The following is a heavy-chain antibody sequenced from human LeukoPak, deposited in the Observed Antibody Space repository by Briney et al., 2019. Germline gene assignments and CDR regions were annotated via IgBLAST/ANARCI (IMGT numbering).Heavy chain of an antibody. CDR2: INHSGST. Sequence: ASETLSLTCAVYGGSFSGYYWSWIRQPPGQGLEWIGEINHSGSTNYNPSLKSRVTISVDTSKNQFSLKLSSVTAADTAVYYCARECPFNYDFWSGYWYGMDVWGQGTTVTVSS. CDR1: GGSFSGYY. D-gene: IGHD3-3*01. CDR3: ARECPFNYDFWSGYWYGMDV. J-gene: IGHJ6*02. V-gene: IGHV4-34*01.